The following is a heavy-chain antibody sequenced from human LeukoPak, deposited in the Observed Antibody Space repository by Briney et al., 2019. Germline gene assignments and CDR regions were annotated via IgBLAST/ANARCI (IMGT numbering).Heavy chain of an antibody. CDR1: GFTFSSHG. CDR2: ISGRGDDT. V-gene: IGHV3-23*01. Sequence: GGTLRLSCAASGFTFSSHGMSWVRQAPGKGLERVSAISGRGDDTFYANSVKGRFSIFRDNSKNILYLEMNTLRAEDTAVYYCAKALYSGYDRDYWGQGTLVTVSS. D-gene: IGHD5-12*01. J-gene: IGHJ4*02. CDR3: AKALYSGYDRDY.